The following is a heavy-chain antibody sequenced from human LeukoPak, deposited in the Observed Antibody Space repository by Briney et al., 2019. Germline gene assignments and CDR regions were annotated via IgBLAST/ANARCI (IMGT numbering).Heavy chain of an antibody. CDR2: FDPEDGET. Sequence: ASVKVSCKVSGYTLTELSMNWVRQAPGKGLEWMGGFDPEDGETIYAQKFQGRVTMTEDTSTDTAYMELSSLRSEDTAVYYCATASPDYYDSSGYYFVNWGQGTLVTVSS. D-gene: IGHD3-22*01. CDR3: ATASPDYYDSSGYYFVN. J-gene: IGHJ4*02. CDR1: GYTLTELS. V-gene: IGHV1-24*01.